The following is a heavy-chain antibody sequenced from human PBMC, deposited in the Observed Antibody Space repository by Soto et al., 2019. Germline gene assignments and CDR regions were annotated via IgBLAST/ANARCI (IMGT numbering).Heavy chain of an antibody. CDR3: VDGFRGYDH. CDR2: IIPISRTT. J-gene: IGHJ4*02. D-gene: IGHD2-2*03. CDR1: GGTFNSIA. Sequence: QVQLVQSGAEVKKPGSSVKVSCKASGGTFNSIAFNWVRQAPGKGLEWLGGIIPISRTTIYSQKFQGRVTIIADEATTTGYLELSSLRLEDTAVYFCVDGFRGYDHWGQGTQVTVSS. V-gene: IGHV1-69*12.